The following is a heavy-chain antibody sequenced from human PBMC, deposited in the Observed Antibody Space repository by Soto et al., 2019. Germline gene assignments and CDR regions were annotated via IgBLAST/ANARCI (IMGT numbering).Heavy chain of an antibody. CDR1: GGSFSGYY. V-gene: IGHV4-34*01. D-gene: IGHD6-19*01. Sequence: SETLSLTCAVYGGSFSGYYWSWIRQPPGKGLEWIGEINHSGSTNYNPSLKSRVTISVDTSKNQFSLKLSSVTAADTAVYYCARGRAHRWLAPYYFDYWGQGTLVTVSS. CDR2: INHSGST. CDR3: ARGRAHRWLAPYYFDY. J-gene: IGHJ4*02.